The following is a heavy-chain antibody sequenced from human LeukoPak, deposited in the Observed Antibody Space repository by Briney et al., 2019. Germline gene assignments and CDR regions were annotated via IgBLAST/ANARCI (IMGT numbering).Heavy chain of an antibody. CDR2: IYPSGST. J-gene: IGHJ5*02. Sequence: PSETLSLTCTVSGGSISSGSYYWSWIRQPAGTGLEWIGRIYPSGSTNYNPSLKSRVTISVDTSKNQFSLKLSSVTAADTAVYYCARDLRYCSGGSCYSRWFDPWGQGTLVTVSS. V-gene: IGHV4-61*02. CDR3: ARDLRYCSGGSCYSRWFDP. CDR1: GGSISSGSYY. D-gene: IGHD2-15*01.